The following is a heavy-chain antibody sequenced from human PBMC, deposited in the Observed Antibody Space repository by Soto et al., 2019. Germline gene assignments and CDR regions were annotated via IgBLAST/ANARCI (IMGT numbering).Heavy chain of an antibody. CDR1: GGFVSSGSYY. D-gene: IGHD3-9*01. Sequence: PSETLSLTCAVYGGFVSSGSYYWSWIRQSPGKGLEWIGSVYYSGSTYYNPSLESRVTISVDKSKNQFSLKLMSLSAADTAVYYCGRLEGLATISYYFDYWGQGALVTVSS. J-gene: IGHJ4*02. CDR3: GRLEGLATISYYFDY. CDR2: VYYSGST. V-gene: IGHV4-39*01.